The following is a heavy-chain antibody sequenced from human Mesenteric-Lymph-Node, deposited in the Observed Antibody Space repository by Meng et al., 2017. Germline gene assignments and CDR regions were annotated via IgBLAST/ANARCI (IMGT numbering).Heavy chain of an antibody. J-gene: IGHJ6*02. CDR2: IYTGGKT. Sequence: GESLKISCAASGFSVTTIHMAWVRQALGKGLEWLAVIYTGGKTSYADSVKGRFTISRDNSQDTVYLQMNSLRNEDTAVYFCANLVVVPAALAGSYYGMDVWGQGTTVTVSS. D-gene: IGHD2-2*01. V-gene: IGHV3-66*02. CDR3: ANLVVVPAALAGSYYGMDV. CDR1: GFSVTTIH.